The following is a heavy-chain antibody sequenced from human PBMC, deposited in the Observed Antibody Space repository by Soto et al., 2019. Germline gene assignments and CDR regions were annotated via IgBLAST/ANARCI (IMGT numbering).Heavy chain of an antibody. V-gene: IGHV5-10-1*01. D-gene: IGHD3-3*01. CDR1: GYSFTSYW. J-gene: IGHJ6*02. Sequence: PGESLKISCKGSGYSFTSYWISWVRQMPGKGLEWMGRIDPSDSYTNYSPSFQGHVTISADKSISTAYLQWSSLKASDTAMYYCARVGSSITIFGVVIQPYYYYYGMDVWGQGTTVTSP. CDR3: ARVGSSITIFGVVIQPYYYYYGMDV. CDR2: IDPSDSYT.